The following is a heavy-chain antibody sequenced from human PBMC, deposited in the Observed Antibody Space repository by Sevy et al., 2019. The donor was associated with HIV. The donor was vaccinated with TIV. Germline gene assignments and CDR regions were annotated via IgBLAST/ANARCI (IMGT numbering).Heavy chain of an antibody. D-gene: IGHD4-4*01. CDR2: IYPGDSDT. Sequence: GESLKISCKGSGYSFTSYWIGWVRQMPGKGLEWMGIIYPGDSDTRYSPTFQGQVTISPDKSIITAYLQWSNLKASDTAMYYCAIMTTVTTNWFEPWGQGTLVPVSS. V-gene: IGHV5-51*01. CDR3: AIMTTVTTNWFEP. J-gene: IGHJ5*02. CDR1: GYSFTSYW.